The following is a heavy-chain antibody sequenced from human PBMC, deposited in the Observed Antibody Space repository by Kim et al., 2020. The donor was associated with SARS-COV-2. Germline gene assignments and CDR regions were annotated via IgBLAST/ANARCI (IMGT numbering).Heavy chain of an antibody. J-gene: IGHJ6*02. V-gene: IGHV4-59*09. CDR3: ARGGRHYYGMDV. D-gene: IGHD2-15*01. Sequence: NYTHPLKSLLTISVDTSKNQFSLKLSSVTAADTAVYYCARGGRHYYGMDVWGQGTTVTVSS.